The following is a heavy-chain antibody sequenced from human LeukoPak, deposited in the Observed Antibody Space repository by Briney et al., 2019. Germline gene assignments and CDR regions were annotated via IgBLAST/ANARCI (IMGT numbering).Heavy chain of an antibody. J-gene: IGHJ3*01. CDR1: GGTFRSYW. CDR3: ARDDGVYYYHPMN. D-gene: IGHD5/OR15-5a*01. CDR2: IKQDGSDK. Sequence: GGSLRLSCAGSGGTFRSYWKSWVRQAQGKGVEWVANIKQDGSDKYYVDSVKGRFTISTDNAKNSLYLQMNSLRAEDTAVYYCARDDGVYYYHPMNWGQGTLVTVSS. V-gene: IGHV3-7*01.